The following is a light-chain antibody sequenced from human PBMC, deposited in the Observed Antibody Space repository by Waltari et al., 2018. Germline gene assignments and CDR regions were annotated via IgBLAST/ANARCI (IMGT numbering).Light chain of an antibody. CDR1: QDISRW. Sequence: GGASQDISRWVAWYQQKSGKAPKFLSYAASNLQSGVPSRFSGSGSGTHFTLTISSLQPQDFATYYCQQGNSFPLSFGGGTKVEIK. CDR3: QQGNSFPLS. J-gene: IGKJ4*01. CDR2: AAS. V-gene: IGKV1-12*01.